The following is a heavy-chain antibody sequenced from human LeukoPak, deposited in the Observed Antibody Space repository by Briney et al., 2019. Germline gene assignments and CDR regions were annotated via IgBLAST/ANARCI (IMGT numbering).Heavy chain of an antibody. Sequence: GGSLRLSCAASGFTFSNYAMHWVRQVPGKGLEWVSGISWNSGSIDYADSVKGRFTISRDNAKNSLYLQMNSLRAEDTALYYCAKDTFSNRWYYFDYWGPGTLVTVSS. V-gene: IGHV3-9*01. CDR2: ISWNSGSI. CDR1: GFTFSNYA. CDR3: AKDTFSNRWYYFDY. J-gene: IGHJ4*02. D-gene: IGHD6-13*01.